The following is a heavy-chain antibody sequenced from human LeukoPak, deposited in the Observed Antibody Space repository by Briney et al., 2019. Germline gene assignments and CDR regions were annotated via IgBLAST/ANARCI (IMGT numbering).Heavy chain of an antibody. J-gene: IGHJ4*02. CDR1: GGSIISYF. Sequence: PSETLSLTCTVSGGSIISYFWSWIRQPPGKGPEWIGYIFDSGTTNYNPSTNYNPSLKSRVTVSLDTSKNHFSLKLSSVTAADTAVYFCARGGVTTIAQYDHWGQGILVTVSS. D-gene: IGHD5-12*01. CDR3: ARGGVTTIAQYDH. CDR2: IFDSGTTNYNPST. V-gene: IGHV4-59*01.